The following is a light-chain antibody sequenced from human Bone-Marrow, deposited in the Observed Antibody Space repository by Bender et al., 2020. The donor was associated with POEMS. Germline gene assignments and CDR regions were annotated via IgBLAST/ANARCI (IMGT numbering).Light chain of an antibody. J-gene: IGLJ3*02. CDR3: QVWDISRDRPV. V-gene: IGLV3-21*02. CDR2: DDS. Sequence: SYVLTQPPSMSVAPGQTAKIICEGDRIGTKNVHWYQQRPGQAPVLFVYDDSDRPSGIPERFSGSNSGNTATLTIRRVEAGDEADYYCQVWDISRDRPVFGGGTKLTVL. CDR1: RIGTKN.